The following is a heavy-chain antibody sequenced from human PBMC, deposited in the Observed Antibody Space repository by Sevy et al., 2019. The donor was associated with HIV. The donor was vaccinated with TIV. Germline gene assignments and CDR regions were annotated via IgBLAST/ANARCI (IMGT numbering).Heavy chain of an antibody. CDR3: ARVLRSSSGTDY. D-gene: IGHD6-6*01. CDR1: GYTFTDYF. J-gene: IGHJ4*02. Sequence: ASVKVSCKASGYTFTDYFMHWVRQAPGQGLEWMGWINPNSGGTNYAQKFQGRVTMTRDTSISTAYMELTRLRSDDTAVYYCARVLRSSSGTDYWGQGTLLTVSS. V-gene: IGHV1-2*02. CDR2: INPNSGGT.